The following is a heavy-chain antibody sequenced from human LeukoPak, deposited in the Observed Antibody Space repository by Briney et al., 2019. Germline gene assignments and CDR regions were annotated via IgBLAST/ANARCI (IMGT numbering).Heavy chain of an antibody. CDR2: ISSNGGST. J-gene: IGHJ6*02. CDR1: GFTFSSYA. Sequence: AGGSLRLSCAASGFTFSSYAMHWVRQAPGKGLEYVSAISSNGGSTYYANSVKGRFTISRDNSKNTLYLQMGSLRAEDMAAYYCARVTLSSDYGMDVWGQGTTVTVSS. D-gene: IGHD3-22*01. V-gene: IGHV3-64*01. CDR3: ARVTLSSDYGMDV.